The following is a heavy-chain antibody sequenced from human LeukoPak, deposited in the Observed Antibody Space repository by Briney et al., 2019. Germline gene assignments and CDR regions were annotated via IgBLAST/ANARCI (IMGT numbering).Heavy chain of an antibody. D-gene: IGHD2-15*01. J-gene: IGHJ4*02. CDR2: IIPILGIA. Sequence: SVKVSCKASGGTFSSYTISWVRQAPGQGLEWMGRIIPILGIANYAQKFQGRVTITADKSTSTAYMELSSMRSEDTAVYYCASSDCSGGSCYPFDYWGQGTLVTVSS. CDR1: GGTFSSYT. V-gene: IGHV1-69*02. CDR3: ASSDCSGGSCYPFDY.